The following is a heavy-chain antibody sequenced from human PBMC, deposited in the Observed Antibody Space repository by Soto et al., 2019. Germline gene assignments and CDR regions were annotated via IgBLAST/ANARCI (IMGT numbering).Heavy chain of an antibody. CDR1: GYTFTSYG. V-gene: IGHV1-18*01. J-gene: IGHJ4*02. D-gene: IGHD6-13*01. CDR2: ISAYNGNT. Sequence: GASVKVSCKASGYTFTSYGISWVRQAPGQGLEWMGWISAYNGNTNYAQKLQGRVTMTTDTSTSTAYMELRSLRSDDTAVYYCAREYSSSWYEYFDYWGQGTLVTVSS. CDR3: AREYSSSWYEYFDY.